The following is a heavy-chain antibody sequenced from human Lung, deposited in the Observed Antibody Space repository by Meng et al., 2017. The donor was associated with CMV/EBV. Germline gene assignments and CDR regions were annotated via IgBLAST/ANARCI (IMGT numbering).Heavy chain of an antibody. CDR2: IYHSGST. J-gene: IGHJ4*02. Sequence: QLRLQESGPGLVNPSGPLPLTCAVSGGSISSSNWGSWVRQPPGKGLEWIGEIYHSGSTNYNPSLKSRVTISVDKSKNQFSLKLSSVTAADTAVYYCARVVTALWGYYFDYWGQGTLVTVSS. V-gene: IGHV4-4*02. CDR3: ARVVTALWGYYFDY. D-gene: IGHD2-21*02. CDR1: GGSISSSNW.